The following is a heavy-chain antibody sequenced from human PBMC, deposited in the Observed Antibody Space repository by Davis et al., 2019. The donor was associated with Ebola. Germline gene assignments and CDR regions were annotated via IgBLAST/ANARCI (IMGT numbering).Heavy chain of an antibody. D-gene: IGHD3-16*02. CDR1: GGSFSGYY. CDR2: INHSGST. Sequence: PSETLSLTCAVYGGSFSGYYWSWIRQPPGKGLEWIGEINHSGSTNYNPSLKSRVTISVDTSKNQFSLKLSSVTAADTAVYYCASSTYDYVWGSYRFVGGTTFDYWGQGTLVTVSS. CDR3: ASSTYDYVWGSYRFVGGTTFDY. J-gene: IGHJ4*02. V-gene: IGHV4-34*01.